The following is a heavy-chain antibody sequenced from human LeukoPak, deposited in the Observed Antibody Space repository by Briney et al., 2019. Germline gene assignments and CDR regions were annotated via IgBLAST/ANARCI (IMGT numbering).Heavy chain of an antibody. V-gene: IGHV3-30*03. D-gene: IGHD3-3*01. CDR1: GFNVSSNH. CDR2: ISYDGSNK. J-gene: IGHJ6*03. Sequence: GGSLRLSCAASGFNVSSNHMSWVRQAPGKGLEWVAVISYDGSNKYYADSVKGRFTISRDNSKNTLYLQMNSLRAEDTAVYYCARGAYDFWSGSTVYYYYMDVWGKGTTVTVSS. CDR3: ARGAYDFWSGSTVYYYYMDV.